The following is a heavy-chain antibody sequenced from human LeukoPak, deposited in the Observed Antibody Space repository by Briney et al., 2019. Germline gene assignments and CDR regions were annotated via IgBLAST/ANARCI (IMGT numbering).Heavy chain of an antibody. CDR1: CGSISRHY. CDR3: ARAGVGTCLWFDP. V-gene: IGHV4-59*11. D-gene: IGHD2-21*02. J-gene: IGHJ5*02. CDR2: YFYTGST. Sequence: SETLSLTCTVSCGSISRHYCSSIPQPPGKGLEWNGYYFYTGSTNYNPSLKSRVTISVETPKKHFTLKLSSVNTPDTAGYYCARAGVGTCLWFDPWGQGTLVTVSS.